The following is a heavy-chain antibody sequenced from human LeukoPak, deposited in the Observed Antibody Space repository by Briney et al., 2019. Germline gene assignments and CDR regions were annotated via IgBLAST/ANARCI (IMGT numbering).Heavy chain of an antibody. V-gene: IGHV3-23*01. CDR3: AKAGSSGWYNAY. D-gene: IGHD6-19*01. Sequence: KTGGSPRLSCVVSGFTFSSYAMSWVRQAPGKGLEWVSAISGSGGSTYYADSVKGRFTISRDNSKNTLYLQMNSLRAEDTAVYYYAKAGSSGWYNAYWGQGTLVTVSS. CDR2: ISGSGGST. J-gene: IGHJ4*02. CDR1: GFTFSSYA.